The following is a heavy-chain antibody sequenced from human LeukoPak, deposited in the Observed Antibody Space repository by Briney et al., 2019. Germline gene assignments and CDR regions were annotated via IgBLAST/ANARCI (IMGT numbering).Heavy chain of an antibody. CDR1: GFTFSNAW. V-gene: IGHV3-23*01. Sequence: GGSLRLSCAASGFTFSNAWMNWVRQAPGKGLEWVSAISGSGGSTYYADSVKGRFTISRDNSKNTLYLQMNSLRAEDTAVYYCAKPHDYGDYPFYFDYWSQGTLVTVSS. CDR3: AKPHDYGDYPFYFDY. CDR2: ISGSGGST. D-gene: IGHD4-17*01. J-gene: IGHJ4*02.